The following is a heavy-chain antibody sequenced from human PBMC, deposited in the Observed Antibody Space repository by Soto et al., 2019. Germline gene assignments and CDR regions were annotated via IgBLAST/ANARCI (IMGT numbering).Heavy chain of an antibody. CDR2: INSDGTST. Sequence: GGSLRLSCAASGFTFNTYWMHWVRQAPGKGLVWVSRINSDGTSTSYADSVKGRFTISRDNAKNTLFLQMNSLRAEDTAVYYCARGPFCSGGSCLDHWGQGTLVTVSS. D-gene: IGHD2-15*01. CDR3: ARGPFCSGGSCLDH. CDR1: GFTFNTYW. V-gene: IGHV3-74*01. J-gene: IGHJ5*02.